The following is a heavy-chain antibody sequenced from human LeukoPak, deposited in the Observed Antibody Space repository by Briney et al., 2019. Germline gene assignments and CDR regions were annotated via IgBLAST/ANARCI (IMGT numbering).Heavy chain of an antibody. Sequence: SETLFLTCTVSGGSISGFYWSWLRQPPGKGLEWIGYIHYSGSTNYNPSLKSRVTISVDTSKNQFSLKLNSVTAADTAVYYCARQDNDYPYYFDYWGQGTLVTVSS. CDR1: GGSISGFY. J-gene: IGHJ4*02. V-gene: IGHV4-59*08. CDR2: IHYSGST. D-gene: IGHD4-11*01. CDR3: ARQDNDYPYYFDY.